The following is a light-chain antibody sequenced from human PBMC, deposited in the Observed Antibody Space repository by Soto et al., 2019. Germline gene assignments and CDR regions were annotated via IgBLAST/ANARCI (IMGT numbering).Light chain of an antibody. V-gene: IGKV3-20*01. CDR3: HQYGSSPPVT. CDR1: QSVSSSY. CDR2: GAS. J-gene: IGKJ5*01. Sequence: NVLTQSPGTLSLSPGDTATLSCRASQSVSSSYLAWYQQKPGQAPRLLIYGASSRATGIPDRFSGSVSGTDFTLNISRLEPEDFAMYYCHQYGSSPPVTFGQGTRLEIK.